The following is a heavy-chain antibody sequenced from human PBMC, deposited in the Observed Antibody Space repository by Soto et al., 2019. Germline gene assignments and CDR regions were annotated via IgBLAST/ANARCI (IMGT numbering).Heavy chain of an antibody. Sequence: TSEPLSLTCTVSGGSVSRGSCCWSWIRQPPGKGLEWIGYIYYSGSATYNPSLKSRVTISVDTSKNQFSLKLSSVTAADTAVYYCARERTGDPTFFDYWGQGTLVTVSS. CDR2: IYYSGSA. CDR3: ARERTGDPTFFDY. CDR1: GGSVSRGSCC. D-gene: IGHD1-1*01. V-gene: IGHV4-61*01. J-gene: IGHJ4*02.